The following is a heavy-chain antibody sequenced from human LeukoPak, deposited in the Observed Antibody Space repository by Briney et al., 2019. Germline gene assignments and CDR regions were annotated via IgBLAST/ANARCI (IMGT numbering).Heavy chain of an antibody. J-gene: IGHJ3*01. Sequence: GGSLRLSCEASGFTFGSYAMTWVRQAPGKGLDWVSVIGASGADTYYADSVKGRFTVSRDNAKNTLYLHMSSLRAEDTAVYFCARRPRGSSGYYLGAFHDWGQGTTVTVSS. CDR2: IGASGADT. V-gene: IGHV3-23*01. D-gene: IGHD3-22*01. CDR1: GFTFGSYA. CDR3: ARRPRGSSGYYLGAFHD.